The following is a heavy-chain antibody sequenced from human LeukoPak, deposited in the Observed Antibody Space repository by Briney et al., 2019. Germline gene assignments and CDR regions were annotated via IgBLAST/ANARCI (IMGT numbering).Heavy chain of an antibody. V-gene: IGHV3-66*01. J-gene: IGHJ4*02. CDR1: GFTVSSNY. CDR2: IYSGGST. D-gene: IGHD3-10*01. CDR3: ASGGRGTYYGSGSYVDF. Sequence: GGSLRLSCAASGFTVSSNYMSWVRQAPGKGLEWVSVIYSGGSTYYADSVKGRFTISRDNSKNTLYLQMNSLRAEDTAVYYCASGGRGTYYGSGSYVDFWGQGTLVTVSS.